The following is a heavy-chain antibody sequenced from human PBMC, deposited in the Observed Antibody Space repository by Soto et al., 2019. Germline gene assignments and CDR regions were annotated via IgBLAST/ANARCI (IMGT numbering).Heavy chain of an antibody. D-gene: IGHD6-19*01. J-gene: IGHJ6*02. CDR1: GFTFRSYA. CDR3: AKTQSAPYSSGMYGMDV. Sequence: EVQLLESGGGLVQPGGSLRLSCAASGFTFRSYAMSWVRQAPGKGLEWVSAISGSGANTYYADSVKGRFTISRDNSKNTLYLQMNSLRDEDTAVYYCAKTQSAPYSSGMYGMDVWGQGTTVTVSS. CDR2: ISGSGANT. V-gene: IGHV3-23*01.